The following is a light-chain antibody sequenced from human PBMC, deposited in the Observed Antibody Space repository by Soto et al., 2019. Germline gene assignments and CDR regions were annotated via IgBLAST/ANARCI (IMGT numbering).Light chain of an antibody. J-gene: IGKJ5*01. CDR1: QSVGNN. Sequence: EVVMTQSPATLPVSPGGRVTLSCRASQSVGNNLAWYQQKPGQSPRLLIYGASSRATGIPVRFSGSGSGTEFTLTISSLQSEDFAVYYCQQYNNWPFITFGQGTRLEI. CDR2: GAS. CDR3: QQYNNWPFIT. V-gene: IGKV3-15*01.